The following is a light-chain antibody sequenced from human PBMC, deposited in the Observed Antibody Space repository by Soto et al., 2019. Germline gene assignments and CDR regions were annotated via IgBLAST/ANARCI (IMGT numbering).Light chain of an antibody. CDR2: KAS. CDR1: QSINSW. Sequence: DIQMTQSPSTLSASVGDRVTITCRASQSINSWLVWYQQKPGKAPKLLIYKASSLESGVPSRFSGSGSGTEFTLTISSLQPDDFATYYCQQYNSYSPGFTFGGGTKVEIK. J-gene: IGKJ4*01. CDR3: QQYNSYSPGFT. V-gene: IGKV1-5*03.